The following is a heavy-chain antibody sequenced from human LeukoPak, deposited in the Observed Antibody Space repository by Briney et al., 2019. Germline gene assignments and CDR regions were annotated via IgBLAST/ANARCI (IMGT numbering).Heavy chain of an antibody. J-gene: IGHJ4*02. CDR3: ARDAYYYDSSGYYGFGVDY. Sequence: ASVKVSCKASGYTFTSYYMHWVRQAPGQGLEWMGIINPSGGSTSYAQKFQGRVTMTRDTSTSTVYMELSSLRSEDTAMYYCARDAYYYDSSGYYGFGVDYWGQGTLVTVSS. CDR1: GYTFTSYY. V-gene: IGHV1-46*01. CDR2: INPSGGST. D-gene: IGHD3-22*01.